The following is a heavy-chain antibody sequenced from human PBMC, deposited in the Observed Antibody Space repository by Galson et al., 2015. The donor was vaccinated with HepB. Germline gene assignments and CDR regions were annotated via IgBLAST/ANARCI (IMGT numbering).Heavy chain of an antibody. CDR3: AKENCSGGSCYSRVLDL. CDR1: GFTFSNYY. CDR2: ISSSSSYT. Sequence: SLRLSCAASGFTFSNYYMSWIRQAPGKGLEWVSYISSSSSYTNYADSVKGRFTISRDNAKNSLYLQMNSLRAEDTALYYCAKENCSGGSCYSRVLDLWGRGTLVTVSS. V-gene: IGHV3-11*05. D-gene: IGHD2-15*01. J-gene: IGHJ2*01.